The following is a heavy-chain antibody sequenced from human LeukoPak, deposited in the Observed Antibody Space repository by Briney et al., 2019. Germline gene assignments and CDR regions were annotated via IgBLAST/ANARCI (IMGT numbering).Heavy chain of an antibody. CDR2: INPNSGGT. CDR3: ARTGSTGDWFDP. CDR1: RYTFTGYY. Sequence: ASVKVSCKASRYTFTGYYMHWVRQAPGQGLEWMGWINPNSGGTNYAQKFQGRVTMTRDTSISTAYMELSRLRSDDTAVYYCARTGSTGDWFDPWGQGTLVTVSS. J-gene: IGHJ5*02. D-gene: IGHD3-10*01. V-gene: IGHV1-2*02.